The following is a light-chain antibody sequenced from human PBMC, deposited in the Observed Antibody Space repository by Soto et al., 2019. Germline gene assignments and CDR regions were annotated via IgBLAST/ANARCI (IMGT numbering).Light chain of an antibody. J-gene: IGKJ1*01. Sequence: EIVLTQSPGTLSLSPGVRATLSCRASQSVSSSYLAWYQQKPGQAPRLLIYGASSRATGIPDRFSGSGSGTDFTLTISRLEPEDFAVYYCQQYGSSRTWTFGQGTKVEIK. V-gene: IGKV3-20*01. CDR1: QSVSSSY. CDR3: QQYGSSRTWT. CDR2: GAS.